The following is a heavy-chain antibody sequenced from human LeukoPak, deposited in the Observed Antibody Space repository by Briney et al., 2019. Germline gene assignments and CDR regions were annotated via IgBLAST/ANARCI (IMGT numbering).Heavy chain of an antibody. V-gene: IGHV3-53*01. D-gene: IGHD6-19*01. CDR1: GFTFSSYT. CDR3: AGGQMFTSGGFDD. J-gene: IGHJ4*02. CDR2: IYTGGDT. Sequence: GGSLRLSCAASGFTFSSYTISWVRQAPGKGLEWVSVIYTGGDTYYADSVRGRFTIFRDTSKNTVNLQMNSLRAEDTALYYCAGGQMFTSGGFDDWGQGTLVTVSS.